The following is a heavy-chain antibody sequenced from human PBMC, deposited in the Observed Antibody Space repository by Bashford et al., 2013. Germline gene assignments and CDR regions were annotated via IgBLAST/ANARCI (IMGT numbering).Heavy chain of an antibody. J-gene: IGHJ4*02. D-gene: IGHD3-22*01. CDR2: VRDSGTTT. V-gene: IGHV3-23*01. Sequence: VRQAPGQGLEWVSAVRDSGTTTYYADSLKGRFTVSRDNSKDTLYLQMDSVTAEDTAVYYCARVRPNYYDSRGSYYFEYWGQGTLVTVSS. CDR3: ARVRPNYYDSRGSYYFEY.